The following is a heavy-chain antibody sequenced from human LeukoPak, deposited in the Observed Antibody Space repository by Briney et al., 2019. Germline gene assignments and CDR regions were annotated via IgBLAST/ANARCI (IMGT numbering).Heavy chain of an antibody. D-gene: IGHD6-13*01. J-gene: IGHJ4*02. V-gene: IGHV3-33*01. CDR1: GFTFSSYG. CDR3: ARALPGIAAAGTFDY. Sequence: GRSLRLSCAASGFTFSSYGMHWVRQAPGKGLEWVAVIWYDGSNKYYAHSVKGRFTISRDNSKNTLYLQMNSLRAEDTAVYYCARALPGIAAAGTFDYWGQGTLVTVSS. CDR2: IWYDGSNK.